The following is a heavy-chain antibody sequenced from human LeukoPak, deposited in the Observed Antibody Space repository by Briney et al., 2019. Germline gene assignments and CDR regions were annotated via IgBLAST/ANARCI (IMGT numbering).Heavy chain of an antibody. CDR1: GFTFSSYA. V-gene: IGHV3-23*01. CDR3: AKGTLYSSRNYFDY. D-gene: IGHD6-13*01. CDR2: ISATGGNT. J-gene: IGHJ4*02. Sequence: PGGSLRLSCPASGFTFSSYAMTWVRQAPGKGLDRVSGISATGGNTYYADSVKGRFTISRDNSRNTLYLQLNSLRADDTAVCYCAKGTLYSSRNYFDYWGQGTLVTVSS.